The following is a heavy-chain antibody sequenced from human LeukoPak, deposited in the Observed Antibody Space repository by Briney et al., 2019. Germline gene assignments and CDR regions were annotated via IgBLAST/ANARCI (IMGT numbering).Heavy chain of an antibody. V-gene: IGHV3-30*18. J-gene: IGHJ5*02. CDR1: GFPFSSYG. CDR2: ISNDGNNK. Sequence: GGSLRLSCAASGFPFSSYGMHWVRQAPGKGLEWVAAISNDGNNKFYADSVKGRFTISRDNPKNTMNLQMNSLRAEDTAVFYCAKGWWNDVAFPDRFDPWGQGTLVTVSS. CDR3: AKGWWNDVAFPDRFDP. D-gene: IGHD1-1*01.